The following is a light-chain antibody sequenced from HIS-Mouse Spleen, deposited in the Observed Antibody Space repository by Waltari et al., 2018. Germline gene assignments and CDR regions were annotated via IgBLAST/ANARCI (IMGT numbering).Light chain of an antibody. J-gene: IGLJ2*01. CDR2: QDI. Sequence: SYELTQPPSVSVSPGQTASITCSGDKLGDKYACWYQQKPGQSPVLVIYQDIKRPSGIPDRFAGSNSGNTATLTISGTQAMDEADYYCQAWDSSTVVFGGGTKLTVL. CDR1: KLGDKY. V-gene: IGLV3-1*01. CDR3: QAWDSSTVV.